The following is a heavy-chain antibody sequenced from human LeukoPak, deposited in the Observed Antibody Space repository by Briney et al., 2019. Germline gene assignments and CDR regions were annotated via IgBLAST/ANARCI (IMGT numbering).Heavy chain of an antibody. D-gene: IGHD3-10*01. V-gene: IGHV3-15*01. J-gene: IGHJ6*02. CDR3: TADWGYYGSGRYGTDV. CDR2: IKSNSAGGAT. CDR1: GIAFTNAW. Sequence: GSLRLSCAASGIAFTNAWMTWVRQAPGRGLEWVGRIKSNSAGGATDYAPPVKGRFTISRDDSQNTLYLQMNSLKPEDTAVYSCTADWGYYGSGRYGTDVWGQGTTVIVSS.